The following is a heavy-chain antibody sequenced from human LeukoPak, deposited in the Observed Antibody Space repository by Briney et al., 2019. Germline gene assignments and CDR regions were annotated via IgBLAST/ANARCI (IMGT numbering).Heavy chain of an antibody. CDR1: GYTFTGYY. V-gene: IGHV1-2*02. CDR3: ARESRSVNYYGMDV. CDR2: INPNSGGT. D-gene: IGHD6-19*01. Sequence: ASVKVSCKASGYTFTGYYMHWVRQAPGQGLEWMGWINPNSGGTNYAQKFQGRVTMTRDTSISTAYMELSRLRSDDTAVYYCARESRSVNYYGMDVWGQGTTVTVSS. J-gene: IGHJ6*02.